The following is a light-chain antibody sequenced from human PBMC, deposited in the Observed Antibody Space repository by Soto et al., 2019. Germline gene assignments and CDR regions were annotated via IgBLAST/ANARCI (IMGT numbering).Light chain of an antibody. J-gene: IGKJ1*01. V-gene: IGKV1-39*01. Sequence: DIQMTQSPSSLSASVGDRVTITCRASQRISSYLNWYQQKPGRAPKLLIYAASTLQSGVPSRFSGSGSGTDFTLTISCLQSEDFATYYCQQYYSYPWTFGQGTKV. CDR2: AAS. CDR1: QRISSY. CDR3: QQYYSYPWT.